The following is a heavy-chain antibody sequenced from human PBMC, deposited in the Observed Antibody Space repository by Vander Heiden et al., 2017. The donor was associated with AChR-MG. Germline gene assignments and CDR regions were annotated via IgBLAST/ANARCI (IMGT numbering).Heavy chain of an antibody. CDR3: AKSAYPGGGDYSNYVLGRYHYYYYYYMDV. Sequence: EVQLLESGGGLVQPGGSLRLPCAASGFPFTRYAMPWVARAPGRGVEWVSAISGSGGSTYYADSVKGRFTISRDNSKNTLYLQMNSLRAEDTAVYYCAKSAYPGGGDYSNYVLGRYHYYYYYYMDVWGKGTMVTVSS. CDR2: ISGSGGST. D-gene: IGHD4-4*01. CDR1: GFPFTRYA. V-gene: IGHV3-23*01. J-gene: IGHJ6*03.